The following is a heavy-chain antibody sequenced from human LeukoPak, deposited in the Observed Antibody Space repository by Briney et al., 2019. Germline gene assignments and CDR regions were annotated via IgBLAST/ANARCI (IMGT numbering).Heavy chain of an antibody. D-gene: IGHD5-24*01. CDR2: ISWNSGSI. CDR1: GFTFDDYA. CDR3: AKDQDGYNYGVFDY. Sequence: GGSLRLSCAASGFTFDDYAMHWVRQAPGKCLEWVSGISWNSGSIGYADSVKGRFTISRDNAKNSLYLQMNSLRAEDMALYYCAKDQDGYNYGVFDYWGQGTLVTVSS. V-gene: IGHV3-9*03. J-gene: IGHJ4*02.